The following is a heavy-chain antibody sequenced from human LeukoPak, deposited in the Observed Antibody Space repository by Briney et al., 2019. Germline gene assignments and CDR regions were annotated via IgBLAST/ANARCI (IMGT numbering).Heavy chain of an antibody. J-gene: IGHJ3*01. CDR2: INWNGGST. D-gene: IGHD4-11*01. V-gene: IGHV3-20*04. CDR1: GFTFDDYG. Sequence: GGSLRLSCAASGFTFDDYGMSWVRQAPGKGLEWVSGINWNGGSTGYADSLKGRFTISRDNAKNSLYLQMNGLRAEDTAMYYCARSYSPADAFDLWGQGTMVTVSS. CDR3: ARSYSPADAFDL.